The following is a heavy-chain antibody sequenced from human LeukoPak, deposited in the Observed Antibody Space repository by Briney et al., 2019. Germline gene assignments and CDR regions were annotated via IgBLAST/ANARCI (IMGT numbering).Heavy chain of an antibody. Sequence: PGGSLRLSCEGSGFSLSAYNMNWVRQAPGKGLESVSCISSSSATIFYADSVKGRFTISRDNAKNSLYLQMNSLRPEDTAVYFCARDRHVPGLYYYYMDVWGKGTTVTVSS. J-gene: IGHJ6*03. CDR3: ARDRHVPGLYYYYMDV. V-gene: IGHV3-48*01. D-gene: IGHD6-6*01. CDR2: ISSSSATI. CDR1: GFSLSAYN.